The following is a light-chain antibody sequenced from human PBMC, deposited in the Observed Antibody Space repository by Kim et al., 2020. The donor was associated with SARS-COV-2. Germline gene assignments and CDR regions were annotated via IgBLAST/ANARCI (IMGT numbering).Light chain of an antibody. Sequence: CTLSRGYSNDKVDWYQQRPGKGPRFVMRVGTGGIVGSKGDGIPDRFSVLGSGLNRYLTIKNIQEEDESDYHCGADHGSGSNFVWVFGGGTQLTVL. CDR1: RGYSNDK. CDR3: GADHGSGSNFVWV. CDR2: VGTGGIVG. J-gene: IGLJ3*02. V-gene: IGLV9-49*01.